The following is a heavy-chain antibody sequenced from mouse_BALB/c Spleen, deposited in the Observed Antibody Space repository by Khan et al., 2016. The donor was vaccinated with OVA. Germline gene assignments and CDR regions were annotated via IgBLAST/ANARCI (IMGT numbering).Heavy chain of an antibody. V-gene: IGHV2-9*02. D-gene: IGHD1-1*01. J-gene: IGHJ4*01. CDR1: GFSLTSYG. CDR2: IWAGGSP. CDR3: AGLYYYGSSFYAMDY. Sequence: VQLQESGPGLVAPSQSLSITCTVSGFSLTSYGVHWVRQPPGKGLEWLGVIWAGGSPNYNSALMSRLSISKDKSKSQVFLKMNCLQTDDTAMYYCAGLYYYGSSFYAMDYWGQGTSVTVSS.